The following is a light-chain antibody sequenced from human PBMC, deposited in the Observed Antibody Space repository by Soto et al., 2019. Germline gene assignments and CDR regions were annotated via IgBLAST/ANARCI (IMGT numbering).Light chain of an antibody. Sequence: QSVLTQPRSVSGSPGQSVTIPCTGTSSDVGRYNLVSWYQQHPGRAPKVLIYEVNKRPSGVPDRFSGSKSGSTASLTVSGLQAEDEAEYYCSSYAVTNIFVFGSGTKLTVL. CDR2: EVN. J-gene: IGLJ1*01. CDR1: SSDVGRYNL. CDR3: SSYAVTNIFV. V-gene: IGLV2-11*01.